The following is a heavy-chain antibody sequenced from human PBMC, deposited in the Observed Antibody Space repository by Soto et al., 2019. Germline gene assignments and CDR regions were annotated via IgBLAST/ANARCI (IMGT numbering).Heavy chain of an antibody. CDR3: ARDPARLAGTHFDY. J-gene: IGHJ4*02. V-gene: IGHV1-8*01. CDR2: MNPNSGNT. D-gene: IGHD6-19*01. Sequence: ASVKVSCKASGYTFTSYDINWVRQATGQGLEWMGWMNPNSGNTGYAQKFQGRVTMTRNTSISTAYMELSSLRSEDTAVYYCARDPARLAGTHFDYWGQGTLVTVSS. CDR1: GYTFTSYD.